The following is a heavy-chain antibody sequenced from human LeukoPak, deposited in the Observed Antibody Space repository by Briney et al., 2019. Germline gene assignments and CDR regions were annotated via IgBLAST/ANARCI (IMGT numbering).Heavy chain of an antibody. CDR3: ARGGSTIFGVGEPNYMDV. J-gene: IGHJ6*03. Sequence: ASVKVSCKASGYTFTSYDINWERQATGQGLEWMGRMSPNSGYSVYAQKFQGRVTMTTNTSIITAYMEVSSLRSEDTAVYYCARGGSTIFGVGEPNYMDVWGKGTTVTVSS. CDR2: MSPNSGYS. V-gene: IGHV1-8*01. CDR1: GYTFTSYD. D-gene: IGHD3-3*01.